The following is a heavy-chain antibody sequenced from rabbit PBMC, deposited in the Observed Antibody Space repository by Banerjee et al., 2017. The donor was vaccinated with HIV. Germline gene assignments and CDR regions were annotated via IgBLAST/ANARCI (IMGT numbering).Heavy chain of an antibody. J-gene: IGHJ4*01. Sequence: QEQLEESGGDLVKPEGSLTLTCTASGFSFSSSYYMCWVRQAPGKGLEWIACIYAGSSGSTYYASWAKGRFTISKTSSTTVTLQMTSLTAADTATYFCARDSGSSDYIFKLWGQGTLVTVS. D-gene: IGHD8-1*01. CDR1: GFSFSSSYY. CDR3: ARDSGSSDYIFKL. V-gene: IGHV1S45*01. CDR2: IYAGSSGST.